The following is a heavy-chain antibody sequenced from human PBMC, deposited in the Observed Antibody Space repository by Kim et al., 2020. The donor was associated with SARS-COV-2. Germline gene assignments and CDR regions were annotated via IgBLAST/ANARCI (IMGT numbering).Heavy chain of an antibody. CDR2: ST. J-gene: IGHJ4*02. D-gene: IGHD6-6*01. Sequence: STNYNPSLKSRSTILVDKSKNQFSLRLISVTASDTAVYYCATTVPFYLDKWGLGILVTVSS. CDR3: ATTVPFYLDK. V-gene: IGHV4-4*02.